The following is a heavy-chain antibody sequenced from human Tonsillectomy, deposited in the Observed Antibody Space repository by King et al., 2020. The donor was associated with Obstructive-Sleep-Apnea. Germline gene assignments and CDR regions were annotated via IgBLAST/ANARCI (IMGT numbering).Heavy chain of an antibody. CDR3: AKDHRYSSSWYDY. Sequence: QLVQSGGDLVQPGSSLRLSCAASGFTFDDYAMHWVRHAPGKGLEWVSGSSWNSGSIGYADSVKCLFTISRDNSKNSLYLQMNSLRAEDTALYYCAKDHRYSSSWYDYWGQGTLVTVSS. J-gene: IGHJ4*02. V-gene: IGHV3-9*01. D-gene: IGHD6-13*01. CDR2: SSWNSGSI. CDR1: GFTFDDYA.